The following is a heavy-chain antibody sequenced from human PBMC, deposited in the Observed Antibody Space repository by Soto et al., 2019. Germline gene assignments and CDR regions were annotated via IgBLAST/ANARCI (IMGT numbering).Heavy chain of an antibody. CDR3: ASRGLNGDPFDY. D-gene: IGHD4-17*01. J-gene: IGHJ4*02. V-gene: IGHV4-39*01. CDR1: GGSIISTSYY. CDR2: IYYSGRT. Sequence: SETLSLTCTVSGGSIISTSYYWGWIRQPPGKGLEWIGSIYYSGRTYYNPSLKIRVTISVDTYKNQFSLKLTSVTAAGTAGYYCASRGLNGDPFDYWGQGTLVTVSS.